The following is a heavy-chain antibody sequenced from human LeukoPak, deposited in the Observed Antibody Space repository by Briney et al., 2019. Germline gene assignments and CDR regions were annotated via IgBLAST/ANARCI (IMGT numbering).Heavy chain of an antibody. D-gene: IGHD1-14*01. Sequence: GRSLRLSCAASGFTFSSYAMHWVRQAPGKGLEWVAVISYDGSNKYYADSVKGRFTISRDNSKNTLYLQMNSLRAEDTAVYYCAKEVFTGSGGAFDIWGQGTMVTVSS. V-gene: IGHV3-30-3*01. J-gene: IGHJ3*02. CDR1: GFTFSSYA. CDR3: AKEVFTGSGGAFDI. CDR2: ISYDGSNK.